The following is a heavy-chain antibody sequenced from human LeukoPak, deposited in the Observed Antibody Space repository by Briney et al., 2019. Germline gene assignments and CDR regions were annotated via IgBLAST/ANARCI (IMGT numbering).Heavy chain of an antibody. CDR1: GYTFTSHD. V-gene: IGHV1-8*01. D-gene: IGHD2-2*02. CDR3: ARSSVPAAIFREDHYYYYYYMDV. J-gene: IGHJ6*03. CDR2: MNPNSGNT. Sequence: GASVKVSCKASGYTFTSHDINWVRQATGQGLEWMGWMNPNSGNTGYAQKFQGRVTMTRNTSISTAYMELSSLRSEDTAVYYCARSSVPAAIFREDHYYYYYYMDVWGKGTTVTVSS.